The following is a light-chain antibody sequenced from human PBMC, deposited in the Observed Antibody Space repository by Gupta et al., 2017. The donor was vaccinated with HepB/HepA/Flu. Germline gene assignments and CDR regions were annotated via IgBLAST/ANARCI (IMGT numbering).Light chain of an antibody. CDR1: QSVTSSY. V-gene: IGKV3-20*01. CDR2: HAS. Sequence: EIVLTQSPGTLSLSPGERATLSCRASQSVTSSYLAWYQQKPGQAPRPLIYHASTRAAGIPDRFSGSGSGTDFTLTISRLEPEDFAVYYCQQYGSSPFTFGPGTKVDIK. CDR3: QQYGSSPFT. J-gene: IGKJ3*01.